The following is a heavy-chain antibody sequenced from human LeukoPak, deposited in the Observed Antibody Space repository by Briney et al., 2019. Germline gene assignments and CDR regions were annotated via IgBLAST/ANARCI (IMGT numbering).Heavy chain of an antibody. V-gene: IGHV3-15*01. CDR2: IKSKTDGGTT. CDR1: GFTFTAYG. J-gene: IGHJ4*02. D-gene: IGHD3-16*02. Sequence: GGSLRLSCATSGFTFTAYGMNWVRQAPGKGLEWVGRIKSKTDGGTTDHAAPVKGRFTISRDDSKNTLYLQMNSLKTEDTAVYYCTTDPSYVWGSYRPFDYWGQGTLVTVSS. CDR3: TTDPSYVWGSYRPFDY.